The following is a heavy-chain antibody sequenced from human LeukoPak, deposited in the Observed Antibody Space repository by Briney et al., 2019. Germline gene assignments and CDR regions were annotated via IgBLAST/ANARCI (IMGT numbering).Heavy chain of an antibody. V-gene: IGHV1-18*01. CDR3: ARGSREMATIFDY. J-gene: IGHJ4*02. D-gene: IGHD5-24*01. Sequence: ASVKGSCKSSGYTFTGYGITWVRQAPGQGLEWMGWITPYSGNTNYAQSLQGRVTMTTDTSTSTAYMELRSLRSDDTAVYYCARGSREMATIFDYWGQGTLVTVSS. CDR2: ITPYSGNT. CDR1: GYTFTGYG.